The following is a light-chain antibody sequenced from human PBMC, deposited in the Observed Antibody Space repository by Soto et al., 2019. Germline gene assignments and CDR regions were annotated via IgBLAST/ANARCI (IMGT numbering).Light chain of an antibody. Sequence: QSVLTQAPSASGTPGQRVIISCSGSSSNIGNSTVNWYQQFPGTAPKLLIYANNRRPSGVPDRFSGSKSGTSASLAISGLQSEDEADYHCAAWDDSLNGYVFGAGTKVTVL. CDR2: ANN. J-gene: IGLJ1*01. CDR1: SSNIGNST. V-gene: IGLV1-44*01. CDR3: AAWDDSLNGYV.